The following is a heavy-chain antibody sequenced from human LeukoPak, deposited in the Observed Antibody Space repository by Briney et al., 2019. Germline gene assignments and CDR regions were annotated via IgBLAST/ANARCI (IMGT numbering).Heavy chain of an antibody. Sequence: GGSLRLSCAASGFTFSRHAMHWVRQAPGKGLEWVTVIWFDGSEKQYADSVKGRFTISRDNSKNTLYLQMNSLRDEDTAVYYCANGVSQWYFDNWGQGTLVTVSS. CDR1: GFTFSRHA. V-gene: IGHV3-33*06. D-gene: IGHD2-8*01. CDR2: IWFDGSEK. J-gene: IGHJ4*02. CDR3: ANGVSQWYFDN.